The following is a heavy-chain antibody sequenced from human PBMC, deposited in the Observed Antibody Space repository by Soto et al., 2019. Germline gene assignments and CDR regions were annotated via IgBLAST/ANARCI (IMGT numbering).Heavy chain of an antibody. Sequence: QLQLVESGGGVVQPGRSLRLSCVASGFTFSSYGMHWVRQAPGKGLEWLAAISHDGSNKYYADSVKGQFTISRDRSKNTXYXPMHSRRLEDTAIYYCAKELRSYLYAYYFGTGGMDVWGQGTTVTVSS. J-gene: IGHJ6*02. CDR1: GFTFSSYG. D-gene: IGHD3-3*01. V-gene: IGHV3-30*18. CDR3: AKELRSYLYAYYFGTGGMDV. CDR2: ISHDGSNK.